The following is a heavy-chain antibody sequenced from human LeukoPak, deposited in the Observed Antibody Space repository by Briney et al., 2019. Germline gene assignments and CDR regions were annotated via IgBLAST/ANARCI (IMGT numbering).Heavy chain of an antibody. V-gene: IGHV4-34*01. J-gene: IGHJ4*02. CDR2: INHSGST. CDR1: GGSFSGYY. Sequence: PSETLSLTCAVHGGSFSGYYWSWIRQPPGKGLEWIGEINHSGSTNYNPSLKSRVTISVDTSKNQFSLKLSSVTAADTAVYYCARGPWGLVPAAKNFDYWGQGTLVTVSS. CDR3: ARGPWGLVPAAKNFDY. D-gene: IGHD2-2*01.